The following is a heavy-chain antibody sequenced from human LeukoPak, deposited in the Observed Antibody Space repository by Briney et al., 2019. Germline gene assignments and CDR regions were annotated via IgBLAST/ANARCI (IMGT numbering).Heavy chain of an antibody. CDR3: ARRGNYASGTEEY. V-gene: IGHV5-51*01. D-gene: IGHD3-10*01. J-gene: IGHJ4*02. Sequence: GESLKISCKGSGSSFTNSWIGWVRQMPGKGLQWMGIIYPGDSDSRYGPSFQGQVTISVDQSFSTAYLQWSSLKASDTAIYYCARRGNYASGTEEYWGQGTLVIVSS. CDR1: GSSFTNSW. CDR2: IYPGDSDS.